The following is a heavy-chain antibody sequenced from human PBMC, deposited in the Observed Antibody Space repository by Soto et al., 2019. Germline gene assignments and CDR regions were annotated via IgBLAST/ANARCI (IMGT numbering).Heavy chain of an antibody. D-gene: IGHD2-2*01. CDR2: IYPGDSDT. CDR1: GYGFSSYW. J-gene: IGHJ6*02. CDR3: ARPDCSSRRGYSGNFYYGMDV. Sequence: PGESLKISCKASGYGFSSYWIGWVRQMPGKGLELVGIIYPGDSDTRYSPSIPGQITISADKAISTAYMHWSGLKASDTAMYYSARPDCSSRRGYSGNFYYGMDVWGQGTTVTVSS. V-gene: IGHV5-51*01.